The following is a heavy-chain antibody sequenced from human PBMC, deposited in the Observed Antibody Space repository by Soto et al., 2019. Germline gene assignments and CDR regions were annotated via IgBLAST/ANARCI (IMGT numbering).Heavy chain of an antibody. CDR2: FYYSEST. J-gene: IGHJ5*02. CDR1: GGSISSGPYS. D-gene: IGHD3-22*01. V-gene: IGHV4-39*01. Sequence: SETLSLICTVSGGSISSGPYSWGWIRQPPGEGLEWIGTFYYSESTYYNPSLEGRVTISVDTSKNQFSLKLSSVTAADTAVYYCARGRMIVVQLYNWFDPWGQGTLVTVSS. CDR3: ARGRMIVVQLYNWFDP.